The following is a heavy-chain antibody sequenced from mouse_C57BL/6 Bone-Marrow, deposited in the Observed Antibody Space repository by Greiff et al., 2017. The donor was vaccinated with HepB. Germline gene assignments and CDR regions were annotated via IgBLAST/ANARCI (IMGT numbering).Heavy chain of an antibody. CDR1: GYTFTSYG. CDR3: AREEYYGNSWYFDV. Sequence: QVQLKESGAELARPGASVKLSCKASGYTFTSYGISWVKQRTGQGLEWIGEIYPRSGNTYYNEKFKGKATLTADKSSSTAYMELRSLTSEDSAVYFCAREEYYGNSWYFDVWGTGTTVTVSS. V-gene: IGHV1-81*01. CDR2: IYPRSGNT. D-gene: IGHD2-1*01. J-gene: IGHJ1*03.